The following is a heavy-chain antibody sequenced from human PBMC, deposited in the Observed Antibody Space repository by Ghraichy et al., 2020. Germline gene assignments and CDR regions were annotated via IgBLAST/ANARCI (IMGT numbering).Heavy chain of an antibody. CDR1: GGTFSRYA. CDR3: AREGAVAGTNDAFDI. Sequence: SVKVSCKASGGTFSRYAISWVRQAPGQGLEWMGGIIPMFGTANYAQKLQGRVTITADESTRIAYMEMSSLRSEETAVYYCAREGAVAGTNDAFDIWGQGTMVTVSS. V-gene: IGHV1-69*13. CDR2: IIPMFGTA. J-gene: IGHJ3*02. D-gene: IGHD6-19*01.